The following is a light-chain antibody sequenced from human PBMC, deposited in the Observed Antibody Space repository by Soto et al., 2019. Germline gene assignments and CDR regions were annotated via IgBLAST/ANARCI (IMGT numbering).Light chain of an antibody. Sequence: QSALTQPASVSGSPGQSINISCTGTSSDVGSYNVVSWYQQHPGKAPKLIIYEARKPPSGVSNRFSGSKSGNTASLTISGLQDEDEADYHCCSYADFNTVVFGGGTKLTVL. V-gene: IGLV2-23*01. J-gene: IGLJ2*01. CDR3: CSYADFNTVV. CDR2: EAR. CDR1: SSDVGSYNV.